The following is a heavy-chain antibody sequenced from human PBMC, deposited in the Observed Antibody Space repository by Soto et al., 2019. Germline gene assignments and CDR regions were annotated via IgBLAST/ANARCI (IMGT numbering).Heavy chain of an antibody. CDR3: ARVSKLAGTTFAQYNWFDP. Sequence: GASVKVSCKDSGGTFSSYAISWVRQAPGQGLEWMGWIIPSIGTAYYAQKFQGRVTITRDASASTAYMELSSLRSEDTAVYYCARVSKLAGTTFAQYNWFDPWGQGTLVTVSS. J-gene: IGHJ5*02. CDR2: IIPSIGTA. D-gene: IGHD1-7*01. V-gene: IGHV1-69*05. CDR1: GGTFSSYA.